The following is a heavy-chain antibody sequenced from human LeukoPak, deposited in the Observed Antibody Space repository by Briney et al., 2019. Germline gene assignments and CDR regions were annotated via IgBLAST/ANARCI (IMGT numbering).Heavy chain of an antibody. V-gene: IGHV3-21*01. CDR3: ARASLYSSGWYNY. Sequence: PGGSLRLSCAASGFTFSSYSMNWVRQAPGKGLEWVSSISSSSYIYYADSVKGRFTISRDNAKNSLYLQMNSLRAEDTAVYYCARASLYSSGWYNYWGQGTLVTVSS. J-gene: IGHJ4*02. CDR2: ISSSSYI. D-gene: IGHD6-19*01. CDR1: GFTFSSYS.